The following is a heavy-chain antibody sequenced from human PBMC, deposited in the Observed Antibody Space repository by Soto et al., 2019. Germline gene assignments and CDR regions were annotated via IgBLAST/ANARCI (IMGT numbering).Heavy chain of an antibody. V-gene: IGHV4-39*01. Sequence: PSETLSLTCTVSGGSISSDSFYWAWIRHPPGKGLEWIGIIYYSGDTYYNPSLAGRLTMSVDTSNQFSLTLRSVTAADTALYYCARNQPQRYCSGGTCRPAYGMDVWGQGTTVTVSS. J-gene: IGHJ6*02. CDR2: IYYSGDT. D-gene: IGHD2-15*01. CDR3: ARNQPQRYCSGGTCRPAYGMDV. CDR1: GGSISSDSFY.